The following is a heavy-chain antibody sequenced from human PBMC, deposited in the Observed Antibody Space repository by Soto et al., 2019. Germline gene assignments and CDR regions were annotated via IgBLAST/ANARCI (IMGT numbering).Heavy chain of an antibody. CDR2: ISGGGGT. Sequence: EVQLVESGGGLVQPGGSLRLSCAASGFDFSTYWMHWVRQAPGKGLVWVSRISGGGGTTYADSVEGRFTISRDNANNIVYLQMNSLTEEDTAMYYWIRASGVAGTGEYFWGQGTLVTFSS. CDR3: IRASGVAGTGEYF. CDR1: GFDFSTYW. D-gene: IGHD6-19*01. V-gene: IGHV3-74*02. J-gene: IGHJ4*02.